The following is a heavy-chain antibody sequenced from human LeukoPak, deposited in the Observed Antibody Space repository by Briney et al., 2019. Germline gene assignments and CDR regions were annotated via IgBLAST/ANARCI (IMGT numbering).Heavy chain of an antibody. J-gene: IGHJ4*02. CDR2: ISYDGSNK. Sequence: HPGRSLRLSCAASGFTFSSYAMHWVRQAPGKGLEWVAVISYDGSNKYYADSVKGRFTISRDNSKNTLYLQMNSLRAEDTAVYYCAREGRYFDWLHDWGQGTLVTVSS. CDR3: AREGRYFDWLHD. CDR1: GFTFSSYA. D-gene: IGHD3-9*01. V-gene: IGHV3-30-3*01.